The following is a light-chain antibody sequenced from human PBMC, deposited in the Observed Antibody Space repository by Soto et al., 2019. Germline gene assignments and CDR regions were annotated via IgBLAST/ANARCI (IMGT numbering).Light chain of an antibody. CDR1: SSDIGTYNL. Sequence: QSALTQPASVSGSPGQSITISCTGTSSDIGTYNLVSWYQHYPGKAPKLMIYEGIKRPSGVSNRFSGSKSGNTAFLTISGLQAEDEADYYCCSYAGSGTDNYVFGSGTKATVL. CDR2: EGI. CDR3: CSYAGSGTDNYV. V-gene: IGLV2-23*01. J-gene: IGLJ1*01.